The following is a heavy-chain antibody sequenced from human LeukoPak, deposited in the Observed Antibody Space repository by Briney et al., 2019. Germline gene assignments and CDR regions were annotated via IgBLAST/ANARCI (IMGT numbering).Heavy chain of an antibody. D-gene: IGHD4-23*01. J-gene: IGHJ4*02. V-gene: IGHV4-31*03. CDR2: ISYSGST. Sequence: SETLSLTCTASGGSISSRGYYWSWIRQHPGTSLEWIGYISYSGSTYYNPSLKSRVTISGDTSKNQFSLRLTSVSAADTAVYYCARDQNSGFGHWGQGTLVTVSS. CDR1: GGSISSRGYY. CDR3: ARDQNSGFGH.